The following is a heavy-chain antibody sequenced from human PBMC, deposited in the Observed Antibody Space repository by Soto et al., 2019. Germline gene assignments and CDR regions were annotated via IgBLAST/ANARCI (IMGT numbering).Heavy chain of an antibody. CDR1: GFTFNMYA. CDR2: IGGSGANT. CDR3: ARTIAGYFWAGAY. D-gene: IGHD1-1*01. V-gene: IGHV3-23*01. Sequence: EVQLSESGGGLAQPGGSLRLSCAASGFTFNMYAMSWVRQAPGKGLEWVSGIGGSGANTYYADFVKGRFTISRDNSKNMLYLKMGILGAEDAAIFYCARTIAGYFWAGAYWGQGTLVTVSS. J-gene: IGHJ4*02.